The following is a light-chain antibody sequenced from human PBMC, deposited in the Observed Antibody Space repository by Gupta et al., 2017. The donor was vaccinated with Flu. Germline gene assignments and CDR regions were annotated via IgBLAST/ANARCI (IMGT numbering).Light chain of an antibody. CDR2: EVN. CDR3: FSYTTRSTPYV. J-gene: IGLJ1*01. V-gene: IGLV2-14*01. CDR1: SSDIGAYKY. Sequence: ITISCTGTSSDIGAYKYVSWYQQLPGKAPKFLMYEVNNRPSGISDRFSGSKSGNTASLTISGLQTEDEADYYCFSYTTRSTPYVLRTGTQVTVI.